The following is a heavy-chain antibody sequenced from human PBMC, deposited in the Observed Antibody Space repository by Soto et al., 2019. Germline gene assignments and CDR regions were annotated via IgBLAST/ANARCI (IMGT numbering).Heavy chain of an antibody. CDR3: ARSREFDY. V-gene: IGHV4-4*09. J-gene: IGHJ4*02. CDR1: GGSISSYY. Sequence: SETLSLTCTVSGGSISSYYWNWIRQPPGKGLEWIGYIFSSGTTYYNPSLKSRVTISIDVSKNQFSLSLRSLTAAETAVYYCARSREFDYWSQGTLVTVSS. CDR2: IFSSGTT.